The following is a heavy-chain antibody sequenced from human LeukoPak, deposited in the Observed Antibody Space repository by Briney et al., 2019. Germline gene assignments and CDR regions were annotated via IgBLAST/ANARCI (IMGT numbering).Heavy chain of an antibody. Sequence: GGSLRLSCAASGFTFSRSLIHSVRQAPGKGLGWVSHIKRVVRSTNYADSVKGRVTISRDNAKNTLYLQMNSRRAEDTAVYYSGSFSEYVWGQGTTVSVSS. CDR2: IKRVVRST. V-gene: IGHV3-74*01. J-gene: IGHJ6*01. CDR1: GFTFSRSL. D-gene: IGHD1-14*01. CDR3: GSFSEYV.